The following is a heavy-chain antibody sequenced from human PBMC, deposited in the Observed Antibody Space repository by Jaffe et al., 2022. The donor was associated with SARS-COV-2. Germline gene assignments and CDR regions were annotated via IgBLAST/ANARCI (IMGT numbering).Heavy chain of an antibody. Sequence: EVQLVESGGGLVQPGGSLRLSCAASGFTFSDHYMDWVRQAPGKGLEWVGRTRNKANSYTTEYAASVKGRFTISRDDSKNSLYLQMNSLKTEDTAVYYCARVGLYYYGSGSYYNGLDPWGQGTLVTVSS. D-gene: IGHD3-10*01. J-gene: IGHJ5*02. V-gene: IGHV3-72*01. CDR3: ARVGLYYYGSGSYYNGLDP. CDR1: GFTFSDHY. CDR2: TRNKANSYTT.